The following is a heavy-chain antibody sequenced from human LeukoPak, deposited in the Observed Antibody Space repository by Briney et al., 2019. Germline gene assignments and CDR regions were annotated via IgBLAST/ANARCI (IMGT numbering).Heavy chain of an antibody. CDR3: ARGMNYYDSSGYYRWAPLDY. J-gene: IGHJ4*02. V-gene: IGHV4-34*01. CDR1: GGSFSGYY. D-gene: IGHD3-22*01. CDR2: INHSGST. Sequence: SETLSLTCAVYGGSFSGYYWSWIRQPPGKGLEWIGEINHSGSTNYNPSLKSRVTISVDTSKNQFSLKLSSVTAADTAVYYCARGMNYYDSSGYYRWAPLDYWGQGTLVTVSS.